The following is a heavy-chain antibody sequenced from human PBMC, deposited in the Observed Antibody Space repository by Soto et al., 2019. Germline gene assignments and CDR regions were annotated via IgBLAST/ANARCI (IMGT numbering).Heavy chain of an antibody. CDR1: GFTFSSYS. Sequence: EVQLVESGGGLVKPGGSLRLSCAASGFTFSSYSMNWVRQAPGKGLEWVSSISSSSVYIYYADSMKGRFTISRDNTDNSLYLQMDSLRAEDTAVYYCARALLGSYCFDYWGQGTLVTVSS. CDR2: ISSSSVYI. D-gene: IGHD1-26*01. J-gene: IGHJ4*02. V-gene: IGHV3-21*01. CDR3: ARALLGSYCFDY.